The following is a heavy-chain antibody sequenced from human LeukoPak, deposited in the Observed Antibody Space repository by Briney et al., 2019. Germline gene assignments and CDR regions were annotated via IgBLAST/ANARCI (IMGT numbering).Heavy chain of an antibody. J-gene: IGHJ6*03. V-gene: IGHV1-18*01. CDR2: ISAYNGNT. CDR3: ARDVQVGASGLYYYYYMDV. D-gene: IGHD1-26*01. Sequence: ASVKVSCKASGYTFTNYGISWVRQAPGQGLEWMGWISAYNGNTNYAQKLQGRVTMTTDTSTSTAYMELRSLRSDDTAVYYCARDVQVGASGLYYYYYMDVWGKGTTLTVSS. CDR1: GYTFTNYG.